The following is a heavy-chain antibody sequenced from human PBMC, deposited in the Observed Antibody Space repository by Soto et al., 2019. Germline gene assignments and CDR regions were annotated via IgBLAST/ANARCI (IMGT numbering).Heavy chain of an antibody. CDR3: VRLMVSQRGVDS. CDR2: INHSGIT. Sequence: SETLSLTCAVCGGSFSGYYWTWIRQPPGKGLEWIGEINHSGITNYKPSLKSRVTISVATSKNQFSLTLSCVTDADTAVPYCVRLMVSQRGVDSWGQAILVYVS. V-gene: IGHV4-34*01. D-gene: IGHD2-2*01. CDR1: GGSFSGYY. J-gene: IGHJ4*02.